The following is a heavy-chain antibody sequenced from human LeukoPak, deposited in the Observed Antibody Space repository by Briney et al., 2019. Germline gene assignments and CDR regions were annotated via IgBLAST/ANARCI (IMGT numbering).Heavy chain of an antibody. Sequence: GGSLRLSCAASGFTFSSYEMNWVRQAPGKGLEWVSFISSGGTTKYYTDSVKGRFTISRDNAKNSLYLQMNSLRDEDTAVYYCARTGIVVADSRELDYWGQGTLVTVSS. CDR1: GFTFSSYE. CDR2: ISSGGTTK. CDR3: ARTGIVVADSRELDY. D-gene: IGHD6-19*01. V-gene: IGHV3-48*03. J-gene: IGHJ4*02.